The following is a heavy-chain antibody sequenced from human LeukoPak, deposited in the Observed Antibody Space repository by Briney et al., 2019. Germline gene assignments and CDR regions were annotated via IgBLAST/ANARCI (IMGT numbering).Heavy chain of an antibody. CDR3: ARGGYCTSLTRYYLDF. Sequence: PGGSLRLSCAASGFTVSSNYMSWVRQAPGKGLEWVSIIYTAGGTDYADSVKGRFTISRDNSKNTLYLQMNSLRAEDTAMYYCARGGYCTSLTRYYLDFWGQGTLVTVSS. CDR1: GFTVSSNY. V-gene: IGHV3-53*01. D-gene: IGHD2-8*01. CDR2: IYTAGGT. J-gene: IGHJ4*02.